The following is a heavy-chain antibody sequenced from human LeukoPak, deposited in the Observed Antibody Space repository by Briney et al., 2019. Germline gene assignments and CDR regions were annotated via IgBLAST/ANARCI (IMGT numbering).Heavy chain of an antibody. CDR2: IHYSGST. J-gene: IGHJ4*02. V-gene: IGHV4-59*08. D-gene: IGHD3-10*01. CDR3: ARYGITIVRGGKYYFDS. CDR1: GGSISGYF. Sequence: PETLSLTCTVSGGSISGYFWSWIRQPPGKRLEWIGYIHYSGSTNYNPSLNSRVTISVDTSKNQFSLRLSSVTAADTAVYYCARYGITIVRGGKYYFDSWGQGTLVTVSS.